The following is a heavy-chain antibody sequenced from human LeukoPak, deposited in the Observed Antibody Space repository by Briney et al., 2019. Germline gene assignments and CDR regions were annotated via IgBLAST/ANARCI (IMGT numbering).Heavy chain of an antibody. Sequence: PSATLSLTCTVSGDSISNYFWSWIRQPAGKGLEWIGRIYAGESAKYNPSLETRVTVSVDTSTNQLSLKLSSVTAADTAVYYCAREGYSYGYYFDYWGQGTLVTVSS. CDR1: GDSISNYF. CDR3: AREGYSYGYYFDY. D-gene: IGHD5-18*01. V-gene: IGHV4-4*07. J-gene: IGHJ4*02. CDR2: IYAGESA.